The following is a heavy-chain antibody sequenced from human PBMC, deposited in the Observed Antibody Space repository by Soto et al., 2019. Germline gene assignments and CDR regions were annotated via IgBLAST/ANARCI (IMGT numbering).Heavy chain of an antibody. Sequence: QVQLVPSGAEVKKPGSSVTVSCKVSGGTFSNYAIDWVRLAPGHGLEWMGGIVRIFGTTYYTQKFQVRATIIADDSTTTAYLEMSSLRSEDPAIHHCARVEAVAGLYNYHGLDVWGQATAFTVSS. V-gene: IGHV1-69*12. CDR2: IVRIFGTT. J-gene: IGHJ6*02. CDR1: GGTFSNYA. D-gene: IGHD6-19*01. CDR3: ARVEAVAGLYNYHGLDV.